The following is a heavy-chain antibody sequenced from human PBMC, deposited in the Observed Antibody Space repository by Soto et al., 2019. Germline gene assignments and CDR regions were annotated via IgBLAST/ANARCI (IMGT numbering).Heavy chain of an antibody. CDR3: ARDGIAVAGDSFDY. CDR2: IWYDGSNK. V-gene: IGHV3-33*01. J-gene: IGHJ4*02. CDR1: GFTFSSYG. D-gene: IGHD6-19*01. Sequence: GGSLRLSCAASGFTFSSYGMHWVRQAPGKGLEWVAVIWYDGSNKYYADSVKGRFTISRDNSKNTLYLQVNSLRAEDTAVYYCARDGIAVAGDSFDYWGQGTLVTVS.